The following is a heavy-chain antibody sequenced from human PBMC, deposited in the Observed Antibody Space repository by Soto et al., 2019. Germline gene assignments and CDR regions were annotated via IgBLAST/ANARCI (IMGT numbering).Heavy chain of an antibody. V-gene: IGHV4-30-2*01. CDR1: GGSISSGGYS. CDR2: IYHSGST. D-gene: IGHD1-26*01. CDR3: ARGSDSYNPMGWGWFDP. Sequence: QLQLQESGSGLVQPSQTLSLTCAVSGGSISSGGYSWTWIRQPPGKGLECIGYIYHSGSTYYIPSLKHRAHHSVHRPRTPFSLKLTSVTAADTAVYYRARGSDSYNPMGWGWFDPWGQGTLVTVSS. J-gene: IGHJ5*02.